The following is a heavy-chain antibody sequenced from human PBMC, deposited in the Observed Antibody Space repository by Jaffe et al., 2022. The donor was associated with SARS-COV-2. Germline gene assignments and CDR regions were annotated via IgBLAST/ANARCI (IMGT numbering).Heavy chain of an antibody. D-gene: IGHD3-10*01. CDR3: AKVAGSGAMGNYYYGMDV. V-gene: IGHV3-23*01. CDR2: ISGSGGST. Sequence: EVQLLESGGGLVQPGGSLRLSCAASGFTFSSYAMSWVRQAPGKGLEWVSAISGSGGSTYYADSVKGRFTISRDNSKNTLYLQMNSLRAEDTAVYYCAKVAGSGAMGNYYYGMDVWGQGTTVTVSS. CDR1: GFTFSSYA. J-gene: IGHJ6*02.